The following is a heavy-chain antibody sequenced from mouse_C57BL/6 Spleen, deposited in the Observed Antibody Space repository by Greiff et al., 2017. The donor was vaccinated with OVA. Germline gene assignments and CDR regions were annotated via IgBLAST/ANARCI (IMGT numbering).Heavy chain of an antibody. V-gene: IGHV1-69*01. CDR1: GYTFTSYW. J-gene: IGHJ2*01. CDR3: ARMGLTADY. Sequence: QVQLQQPGAELVMPGASVKLSCKASGYTFTSYWMHWVKQRPGQGLEWIGEIDPSDSYTNYNQKFKGKSTLTVDKSSSTAYMQLSSLTSEDSAVYYCARMGLTADYWGQGTTLTVSS. D-gene: IGHD1-3*01. CDR2: IDPSDSYT.